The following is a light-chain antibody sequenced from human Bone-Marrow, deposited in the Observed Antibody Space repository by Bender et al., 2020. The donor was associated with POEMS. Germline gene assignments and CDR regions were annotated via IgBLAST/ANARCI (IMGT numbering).Light chain of an antibody. J-gene: IGLJ3*02. CDR3: SSYTSVRTWV. Sequence: QSALTQPASVSGSPGQSISISCTGTSSDVADYSHVSWYHQYPGKAPQVIIYDVNNRPSGVSNRFSGSKSGNMASLTISGLQAEDEADYFCSSYTSVRTWVFGGGTKLTVL. CDR2: DVN. V-gene: IGLV2-14*01. CDR1: SSDVADYSH.